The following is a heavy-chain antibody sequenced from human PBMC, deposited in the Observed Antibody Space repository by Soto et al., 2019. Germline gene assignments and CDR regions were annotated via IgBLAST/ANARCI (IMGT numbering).Heavy chain of an antibody. V-gene: IGHV4-59*01. CDR2: IYYSGST. Sequence: LLQLRETLSLTCTVSGGSISSYYWSWIRQPPGKGLEWIGYIYYSGSTNYNPSLKSRVTISVDTSKNQFSLKLSSVTAADTAVYYCARVQALYSSSSVPYPSYYYYMDVWGKGTTVTVSS. CDR1: GGSISSYY. D-gene: IGHD6-6*01. J-gene: IGHJ6*03. CDR3: ARVQALYSSSSVPYPSYYYYMDV.